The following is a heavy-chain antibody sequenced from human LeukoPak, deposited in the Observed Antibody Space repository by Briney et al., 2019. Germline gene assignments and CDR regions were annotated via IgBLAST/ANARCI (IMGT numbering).Heavy chain of an antibody. CDR3: ARAGPYSNYYWFDP. V-gene: IGHV4-38-2*02. CDR1: AYSISSGYY. Sequence: PSETLSLTCTVSAYSISSGYYWGWIRQPPGKGLEWIGSIYHSGSTYYNPSLKSRVTISVDTSKNQFSLKLNSVTAADTAVYYCARAGPYSNYYWFDPWGQGTLVTVSS. J-gene: IGHJ5*02. D-gene: IGHD4-11*01. CDR2: IYHSGST.